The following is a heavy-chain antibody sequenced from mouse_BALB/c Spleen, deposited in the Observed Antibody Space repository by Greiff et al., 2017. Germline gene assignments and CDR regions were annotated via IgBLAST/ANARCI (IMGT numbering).Heavy chain of an antibody. Sequence: QVQLKESGAELVRPGASVTLSCKASGYTFTDYEMHWVKQTPVHGLEWIGAIDPETGGTAYNQKFKGKATLTADKSSSTAYMELRSLTSEDSAVYYCTRYYRYGGGAMDYWGQGTSVTVSS. J-gene: IGHJ4*01. CDR1: GYTFTDYE. CDR2: IDPETGGT. CDR3: TRYYRYGGGAMDY. D-gene: IGHD2-14*01. V-gene: IGHV1-15*01.